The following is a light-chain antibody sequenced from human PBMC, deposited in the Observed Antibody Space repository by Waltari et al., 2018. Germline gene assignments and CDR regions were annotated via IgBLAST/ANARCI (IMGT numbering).Light chain of an antibody. V-gene: IGKV3-20*01. J-gene: IGKJ1*01. CDR3: QQYGSSRT. CDR1: QSLSSSS. CDR2: GAS. Sequence: ELVLTQSPGTLSLSPGERATLSCRASQSLSSSSLAWCQQKPGQAPRLLIYGASSRATGIPDRFSGSGSGTDFTLTISRLEPEDFAVYYCQQYGSSRTFGQGTKVEIK.